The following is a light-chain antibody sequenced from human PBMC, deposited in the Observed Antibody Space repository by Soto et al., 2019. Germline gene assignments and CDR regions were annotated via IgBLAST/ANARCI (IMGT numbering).Light chain of an antibody. V-gene: IGKV3-11*01. Sequence: EIVLTQSPATLSSFPGARVTLSCRASQAVNTRLAWYQHKPGQAPRLLIYLASNRAAGVPARFSGSGSGTDFTLTISDVEPEDFAVYYCHQRQSWPRTFGQGTKVDI. CDR2: LAS. CDR3: HQRQSWPRT. J-gene: IGKJ1*01. CDR1: QAVNTR.